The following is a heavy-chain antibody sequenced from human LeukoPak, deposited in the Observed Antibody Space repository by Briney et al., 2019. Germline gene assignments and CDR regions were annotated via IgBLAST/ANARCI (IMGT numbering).Heavy chain of an antibody. D-gene: IGHD6-13*01. CDR3: VRLVSAATAGRSTGFDS. Sequence: PGGSLRLSCAASGFTFSDYYMSWIRQAPGKGLEWVSYISSNGNTMYYADSVKGRFTISRANAKNSLYLQMNSLRADDTAVYYCVRLVSAATAGRSTGFDSWGQGTLVTVSS. CDR1: GFTFSDYY. V-gene: IGHV3-11*01. J-gene: IGHJ5*01. CDR2: ISSNGNTM.